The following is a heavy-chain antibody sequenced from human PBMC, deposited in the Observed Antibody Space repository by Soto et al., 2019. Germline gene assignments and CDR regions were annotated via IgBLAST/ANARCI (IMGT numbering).Heavy chain of an antibody. CDR1: GGTFSNYA. D-gene: IGHD6-19*01. J-gene: IGHJ6*02. Sequence: QVQLVQSGAEVKKPGSSVKVSCKVSGGTFSNYALDWVRLAPGHGLEWMGGIVPIFGSTYYTPKFQGRAIIIADDSTTPGYLEISSLRSEDTALYYCARVEAVAGLYNYPGLDVWGQGTAVTVSS. CDR2: IVPIFGST. V-gene: IGHV1-69*12. CDR3: ARVEAVAGLYNYPGLDV.